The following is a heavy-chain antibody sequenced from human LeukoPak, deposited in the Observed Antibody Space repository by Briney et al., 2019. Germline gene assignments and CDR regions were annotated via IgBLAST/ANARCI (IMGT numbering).Heavy chain of an antibody. D-gene: IGHD3-10*01. J-gene: IGHJ4*02. V-gene: IGHV3-23*01. Sequence: GGSLRLSCAASGFTFSSYAMSWVRQVPGKGLEWVPAISGSGGSTYYADSVKGRFTISRDNSKNTLYLQMNSLRAEDTAVHYCAKDRRFGELYQAHYHFDYWGQGTLVTVSS. CDR1: GFTFSSYA. CDR2: ISGSGGST. CDR3: AKDRRFGELYQAHYHFDY.